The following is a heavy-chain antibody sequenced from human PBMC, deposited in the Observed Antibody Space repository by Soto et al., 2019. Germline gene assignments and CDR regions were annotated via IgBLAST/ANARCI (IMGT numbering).Heavy chain of an antibody. CDR3: AREGYSYYDSSGYYYFDY. D-gene: IGHD3-22*01. J-gene: IGHJ4*02. CDR2: INPSGGST. V-gene: IGHV1-46*03. Sequence: ASVKVSCKASGYTFTSYYMHCVRQAPGQGLEWMGIINPSGGSTSYAQKFQGRVTMTRDTSTSTVYMELSSLRSEDTAVYYCAREGYSYYDSSGYYYFDYWGQGTLVTVSS. CDR1: GYTFTSYY.